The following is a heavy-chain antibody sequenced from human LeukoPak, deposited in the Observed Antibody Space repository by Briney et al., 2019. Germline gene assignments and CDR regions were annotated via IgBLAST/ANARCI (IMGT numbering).Heavy chain of an antibody. J-gene: IGHJ6*02. CDR2: INHSGST. CDR1: GGSVSSGNYY. Sequence: SETLSLTCTVSGGSVSSGNYYWSWIRQPPGKGLEWIGEINHSGSTNYNPSLKSRVTISVDTSKNQFSLKLSSVTAADTAVYYCARSGKFVGYSSGWAPPWYYGMDVWGQGTTVTVSS. CDR3: ARSGKFVGYSSGWAPPWYYGMDV. D-gene: IGHD6-19*01. V-gene: IGHV4-61*01.